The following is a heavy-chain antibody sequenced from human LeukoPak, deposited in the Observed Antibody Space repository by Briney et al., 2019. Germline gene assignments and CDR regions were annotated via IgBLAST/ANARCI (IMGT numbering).Heavy chain of an antibody. V-gene: IGHV3-30*02. CDR3: AGSYDTSGYFDY. CDR1: GFTFSSYD. D-gene: IGHD3-22*01. Sequence: PGGSLRLSCAASGFTFSSYDMNWVRQAPGKGLEWVAFICYDGSNKYYANSVKGRLTISRDNSKNTLYLQMNSLRAEDTAVYYCAGSYDTSGYFDYWGQGTLVTVSS. CDR2: ICYDGSNK. J-gene: IGHJ4*02.